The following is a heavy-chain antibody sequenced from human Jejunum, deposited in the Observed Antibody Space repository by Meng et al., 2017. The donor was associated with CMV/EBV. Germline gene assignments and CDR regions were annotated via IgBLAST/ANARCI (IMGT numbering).Heavy chain of an antibody. D-gene: IGHD3-3*01. Sequence: LTLDEYARHWVRQSPGKGLEWVSGISWDSATIGYADSVKGRFTISRDNAKNSLYLQMNSLRADDMAFYYCAKSASKYDFRDAFDIWGQGTMVTVSS. J-gene: IGHJ3*02. CDR1: LTLDEYA. CDR2: ISWDSATI. CDR3: AKSASKYDFRDAFDI. V-gene: IGHV3-9*03.